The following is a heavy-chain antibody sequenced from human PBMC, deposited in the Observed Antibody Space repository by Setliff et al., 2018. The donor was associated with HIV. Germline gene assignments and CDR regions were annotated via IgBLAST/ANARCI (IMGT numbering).Heavy chain of an antibody. Sequence: GASVKVSCKTSGYNFENYAINWVRQAPGQGLEWMGGIIPILGIANYAQKFKGRVTITADRSKDIAYMKLSSLRYEDTAMYYCAWGTQRPIDSWGQGTLVTVSS. J-gene: IGHJ4*02. CDR1: GYNFENYA. D-gene: IGHD3-16*01. V-gene: IGHV1-69*10. CDR2: IIPILGIA. CDR3: AWGTQRPIDS.